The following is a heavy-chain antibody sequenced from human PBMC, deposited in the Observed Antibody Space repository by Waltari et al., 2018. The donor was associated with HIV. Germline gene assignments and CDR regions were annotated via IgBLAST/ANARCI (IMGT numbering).Heavy chain of an antibody. Sequence: QAQLAQSGAEVKKPGASVNVSCKASGYTFTSYGISWVRQAPGKGLEWLGWFRAYNGNTNYAQKLQGRVTMTTDTSTSTSYMELRSLRSDDTAVYYCARVGCSSASCYSGWFDPWGQGTLVTVSS. J-gene: IGHJ5*02. V-gene: IGHV1-18*01. CDR2: FRAYNGNT. CDR1: GYTFTSYG. D-gene: IGHD2-2*01. CDR3: ARVGCSSASCYSGWFDP.